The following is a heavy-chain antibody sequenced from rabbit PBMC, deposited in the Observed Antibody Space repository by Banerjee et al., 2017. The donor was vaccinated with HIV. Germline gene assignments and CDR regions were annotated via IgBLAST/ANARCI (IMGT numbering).Heavy chain of an antibody. Sequence: QEQLKETGGGLVQPGGSLTLSCKASGFDLSSYRMSWVRQAPGKGLEWIACINTISGDTVYATWAKGRFTISKASWTTVTLQMTSLTAADTASYFCARDLAGVIGWNFNLWGPGTLVTVS. CDR2: INTISGDT. CDR3: ARDLAGVIGWNFNL. CDR1: GFDLSSYR. D-gene: IGHD4-1*01. V-gene: IGHV1S45*01. J-gene: IGHJ4*01.